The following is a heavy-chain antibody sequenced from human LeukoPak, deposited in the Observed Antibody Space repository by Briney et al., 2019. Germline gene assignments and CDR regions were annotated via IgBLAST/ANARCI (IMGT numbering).Heavy chain of an antibody. CDR3: ARSKWVVPPPFDY. CDR1: GGSIGTYY. J-gene: IGHJ4*02. D-gene: IGHD6-19*01. CDR2: SYISGGT. V-gene: IGHV4-4*07. Sequence: SETLSLTCTVSGGSIGTYYWSWVRQPAGKGLEWIGRSYISGGTRYNPSLESRVTISVDTSKNQFSLKLSSVTAADTAVYYCARSKWVVPPPFDYWGQGTLVTVSS.